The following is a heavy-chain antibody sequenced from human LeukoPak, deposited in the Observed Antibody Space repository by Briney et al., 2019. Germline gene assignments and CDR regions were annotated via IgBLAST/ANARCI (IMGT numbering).Heavy chain of an antibody. CDR3: ARVLPISLVVVAASNWFDP. D-gene: IGHD2-15*01. CDR1: GGSFSGYY. Sequence: SSETLSLTCAVYGGSFSGYYWSWIRQPPGKGLEWIGEINHSGSTNYNPSLKSRVTISVNTSKNQFSLKLSSVTAADTAVYYCARVLPISLVVVAASNWFDPWGQGTLVTVSS. J-gene: IGHJ5*02. CDR2: INHSGST. V-gene: IGHV4-34*01.